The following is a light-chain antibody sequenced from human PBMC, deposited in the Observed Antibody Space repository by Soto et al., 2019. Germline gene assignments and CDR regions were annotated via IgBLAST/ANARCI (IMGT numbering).Light chain of an antibody. CDR3: SSYAGSNNLV. V-gene: IGLV2-8*01. J-gene: IGLJ2*01. CDR2: EVS. CDR1: SSDVGGYDY. Sequence: QSALTQPASVSGSPGQSITISCTGTSSDVGGYDYVFWYQQHPGKAPKLMIYEVSKRPSGVPDRFSGSKSGNTASLTVSGLQAEDEADYYCSSYAGSNNLVFGGGTKLTVL.